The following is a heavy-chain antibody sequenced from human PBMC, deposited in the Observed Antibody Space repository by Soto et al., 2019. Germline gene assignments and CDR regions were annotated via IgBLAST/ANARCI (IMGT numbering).Heavy chain of an antibody. CDR1: GFFLRDFG. CDR2: IWYDGSNT. V-gene: IGHV3-33*06. Sequence: PGGSLRLSCVASGFFLRDFGRHWVRQAPGKGLEWVSVIWYDGSNTYQGESVKGRFTMSRDISKNTLYLQMNSLRAEDTAVYYYAKGLYSRGWKKEYYFDYWGQGTLVTVSS. D-gene: IGHD6-19*01. CDR3: AKGLYSRGWKKEYYFDY. J-gene: IGHJ4*02.